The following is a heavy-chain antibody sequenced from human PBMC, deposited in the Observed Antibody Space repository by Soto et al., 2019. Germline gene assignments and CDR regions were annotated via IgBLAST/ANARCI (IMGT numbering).Heavy chain of an antibody. CDR2: ISHSGSSM. V-gene: IGHV3-11*01. D-gene: IGHD6-19*01. Sequence: QVQLVESGGGLVKPGGSLRLSCVASGFTFSDHYMSWIRQAPGKGLEWVSYISHSGSSMQYTDSVKGRFTISRDNSKNSLYLQMNSLRAEDTAVYYCARERYSNGWYDYWGQGTLVTVSS. CDR1: GFTFSDHY. J-gene: IGHJ4*02. CDR3: ARERYSNGWYDY.